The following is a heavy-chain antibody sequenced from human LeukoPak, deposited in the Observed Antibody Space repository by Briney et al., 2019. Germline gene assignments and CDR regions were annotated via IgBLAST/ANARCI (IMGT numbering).Heavy chain of an antibody. Sequence: GGSLRLSCAASGFTVSSNYMSWVRQAPGKELEWVSVIYSGGSTYYADSVKGRFTISRDNSKNMLYLQMNSLRAEDTAVYYCASHYDSSGSYIYWGQGTLVTVSS. D-gene: IGHD3-22*01. J-gene: IGHJ4*02. CDR2: IYSGGST. CDR1: GFTVSSNY. V-gene: IGHV3-53*01. CDR3: ASHYDSSGSYIY.